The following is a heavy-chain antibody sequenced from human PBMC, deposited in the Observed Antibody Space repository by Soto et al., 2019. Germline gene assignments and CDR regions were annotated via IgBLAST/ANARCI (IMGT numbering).Heavy chain of an antibody. CDR1: GYTFTSYY. D-gene: IGHD1-26*01. Sequence: ASVKVSCKASGYTFTSYYMHCVRQAPGQGLEWMGIINPSGGSTSYAQKFQGRVTMTRDTSTSTVYMELSSLRSEDTAVYYCARDGVVGATQNWFDPWGQGTLVTVSS. V-gene: IGHV1-46*01. J-gene: IGHJ5*02. CDR2: INPSGGST. CDR3: ARDGVVGATQNWFDP.